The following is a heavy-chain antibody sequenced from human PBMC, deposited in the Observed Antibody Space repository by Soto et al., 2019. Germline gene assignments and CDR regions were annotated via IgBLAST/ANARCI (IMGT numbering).Heavy chain of an antibody. CDR2: IYHSGTT. Sequence: SETLSLTCDVSSDSIDSSTWWGWVRQPPGKGLEWIGEIYHSGTTNYNPSLTSRAAMSVDKSKKQFSLKLTSVTAADKAVYYCASSSWFSIDACGQXTMVTVSS. J-gene: IGHJ3*01. D-gene: IGHD6-13*01. CDR3: ASSSWFSIDA. V-gene: IGHV4-4*02. CDR1: SDSIDSSTW.